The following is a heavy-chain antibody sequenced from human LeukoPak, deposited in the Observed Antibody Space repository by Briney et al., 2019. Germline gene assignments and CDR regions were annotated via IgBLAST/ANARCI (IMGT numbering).Heavy chain of an antibody. D-gene: IGHD2-15*01. J-gene: IGHJ6*02. CDR2: INPNSGGT. Sequence: ASVKVSCKASGYTFTGYYMHWVRQAPGQGLEWMGWINPNSGGTNYAQKFQGRGTMTRDTSISTAYMELSRLRSDDTAVYYCARGDDGLAGYCSGGSCYPSYYYGMDVWGQGTTVTVSS. CDR3: ARGDDGLAGYCSGGSCYPSYYYGMDV. V-gene: IGHV1-2*02. CDR1: GYTFTGYY.